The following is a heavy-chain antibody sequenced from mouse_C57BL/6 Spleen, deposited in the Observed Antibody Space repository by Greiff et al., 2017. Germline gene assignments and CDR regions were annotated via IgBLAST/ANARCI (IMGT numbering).Heavy chain of an antibody. D-gene: IGHD2-4*01. CDR3: ARMGYDYDGAWFAY. J-gene: IGHJ3*01. V-gene: IGHV1-82*01. Sequence: LVESGPELVKPGASVKISCKASGYAFSSSWMNWVKQRPGKGLEWIGRIYPGDGDTNYNGKFKGKATLTADKSSSTAYMQLSSLTSEDSAVYFCARMGYDYDGAWFAYWGQGTLVTVSA. CDR2: IYPGDGDT. CDR1: GYAFSSSW.